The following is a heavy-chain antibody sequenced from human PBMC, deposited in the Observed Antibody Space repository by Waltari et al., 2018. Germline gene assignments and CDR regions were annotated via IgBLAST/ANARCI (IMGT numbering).Heavy chain of an antibody. V-gene: IGHV1-24*01. CDR1: GYTLTELS. J-gene: IGHJ4*02. CDR2: FEPEDGGT. Sequence: QVQLVQSGAEVKKPGASVKVSCKVSGYTLTELSMHWVRQAPGKGLEWMGGFEPEDGGTSYEQKFQGRVIMTEDTSTDTAYMELSSLRSEDTAVYYCAAGRSMIAAAGDWGQGTLVTVSS. D-gene: IGHD6-13*01. CDR3: AAGRSMIAAAGD.